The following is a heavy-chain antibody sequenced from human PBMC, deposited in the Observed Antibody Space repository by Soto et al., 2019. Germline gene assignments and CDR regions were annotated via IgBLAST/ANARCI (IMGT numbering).Heavy chain of an antibody. J-gene: IGHJ4*02. CDR3: VRGLSGSYLAPLWY. CDR1: GFTFRDYY. Sequence: QVQLVESGGGLVKPGGSLRLSCAASGFTFRDYYMNWIRQAPGKGLEWVSYISNSRSFSNYADSVKGRFTISRDNAKSSLYLQMNSLRAEDTAVYYCVRGLSGSYLAPLWYWGQATLVTVSS. D-gene: IGHD1-26*01. CDR2: ISNSRSFS. V-gene: IGHV3-11*05.